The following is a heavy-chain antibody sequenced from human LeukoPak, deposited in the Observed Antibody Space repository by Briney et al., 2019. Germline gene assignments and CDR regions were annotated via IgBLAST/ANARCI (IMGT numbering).Heavy chain of an antibody. J-gene: IGHJ4*02. V-gene: IGHV3-21*01. Sequence: GGSLRLSCVASGFPFSTYSMNWVRQAPGKGLEWVSSISSSSSYMFYADSAKGRFTISRDNAKNSLYLQVNSLRAEDTAVYYCVRVVPGTGSLDFWGQGALVTVSS. CDR2: ISSSSSYM. CDR3: VRVVPGTGSLDF. D-gene: IGHD1-1*01. CDR1: GFPFSTYS.